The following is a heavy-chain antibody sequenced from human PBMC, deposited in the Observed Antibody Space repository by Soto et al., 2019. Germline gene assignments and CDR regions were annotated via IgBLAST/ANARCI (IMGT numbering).Heavy chain of an antibody. D-gene: IGHD2-15*01. CDR2: ISAYNGNT. V-gene: IGHV1-18*01. CDR3: ARLLYCSGGSCYSY. J-gene: IGHJ4*02. CDR1: GYTFTTYG. Sequence: VASVKVSCKASGYTFTTYGISWVRQAPGQGLEWMGWISAYNGNTNYAQNLQGRVTMTTDTSTSTAYMELRSLRSDDTAVYYCARLLYCSGGSCYSYWGQGTLVTVSS.